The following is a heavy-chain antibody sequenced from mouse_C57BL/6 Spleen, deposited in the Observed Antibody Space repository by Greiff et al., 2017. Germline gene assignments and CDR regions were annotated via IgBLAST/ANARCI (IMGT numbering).Heavy chain of an antibody. V-gene: IGHV1-7*01. J-gene: IGHJ4*01. CDR1: GYTFTSYW. Sequence: QVHVKQSGAELAKPGASVKLSCKASGYTFTSYWMHWVKQRPGQGLEWIGYINPSSGYTKYNQKFKDKATLTADKSSSTAYMQLSSLTYEDSAVYYCANYGNYVGNAMDYWGQGTSVTVSS. D-gene: IGHD2-1*01. CDR3: ANYGNYVGNAMDY. CDR2: INPSSGYT.